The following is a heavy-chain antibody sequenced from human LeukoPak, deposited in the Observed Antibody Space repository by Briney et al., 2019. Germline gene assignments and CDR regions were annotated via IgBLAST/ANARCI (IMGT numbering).Heavy chain of an antibody. J-gene: IGHJ4*02. CDR1: GYSFTSSY. CDR2: INPSGGST. CDR3: ASPQSSANLGWYSI. Sequence: ASVKVSCKASGYSFTSSYIHWVRQAPGQGLEWMGIINPSGGSTSYAQKLQGRVTMTTDTSTSTAYMELRSLRSDDTAVYYCASPQSSANLGWYSIWGQGTLVTVSS. V-gene: IGHV1-46*01. D-gene: IGHD6-19*01.